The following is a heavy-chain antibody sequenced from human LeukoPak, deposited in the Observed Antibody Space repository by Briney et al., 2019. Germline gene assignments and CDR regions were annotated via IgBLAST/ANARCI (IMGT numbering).Heavy chain of an antibody. J-gene: IGHJ4*02. V-gene: IGHV4-59*08. Sequence: PSETLSLTCTASGGSISGYYWSWIRQPPGKGLEWIGYIYYSGGTSYNPSLKSRLAISVDTSKNQFSLKLNSVTAADTAVYFCARHFVFVRGGSSFDFWGQGTLVTVSS. CDR1: GGSISGYY. CDR3: ARHFVFVRGGSSFDF. D-gene: IGHD3-16*01. CDR2: IYYSGGT.